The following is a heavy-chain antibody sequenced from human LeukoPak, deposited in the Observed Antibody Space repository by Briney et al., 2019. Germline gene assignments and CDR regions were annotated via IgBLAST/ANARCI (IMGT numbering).Heavy chain of an antibody. CDR2: ISSSGSTI. V-gene: IGHV3-48*03. J-gene: IGHJ6*02. CDR1: GFTFSSYE. CDR3: ARAHTVTTLGYYYGMDV. D-gene: IGHD4-17*01. Sequence: GSLRLSCAASGFTFSSYEMNWVRQAPGKRLEWVSYISSSGSTIYYADSVKGRFTISRDNAKNSLYLQMNSLRAEDTAVYYCARAHTVTTLGYYYGMDVWGQGTTVTVSS.